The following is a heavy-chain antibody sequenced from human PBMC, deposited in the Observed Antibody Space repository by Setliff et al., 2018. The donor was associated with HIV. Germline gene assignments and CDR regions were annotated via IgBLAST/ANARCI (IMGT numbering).Heavy chain of an antibody. CDR2: INPSGGST. J-gene: IGHJ3*02. D-gene: IGHD3-22*01. V-gene: IGHV1-46*01. CDR3: ARNSIRNYYDSSGYYGGAFDI. Sequence: ASVKVSCKASGYTFTSYYMHWVRQAPGQGLEWMGIINPSGGSTSYAQKFQGRVTMTRDTSTSTVYMELSSLRSEDTAVYYRARNSIRNYYDSSGYYGGAFDIWGQGTMVTVSS. CDR1: GYTFTSYY.